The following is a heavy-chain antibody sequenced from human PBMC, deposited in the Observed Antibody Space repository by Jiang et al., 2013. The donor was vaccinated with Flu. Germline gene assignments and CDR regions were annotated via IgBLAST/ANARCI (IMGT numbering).Heavy chain of an antibody. Sequence: PGLVKPSGTLSLTCAVSGGSISSSNWWSWVRQPPGKGLEWIGEIYHSGSTNYNPSLKSRVTISVDKSKNQFSLKLSSVTAADTAVYYCASGGYCSGGSCYTRWWGQGTLVTVSS. V-gene: IGHV4-4*02. CDR1: GGSISSSNW. CDR2: IYHSGST. CDR3: ASGGYCSGGSCYTRW. J-gene: IGHJ4*02. D-gene: IGHD2-15*01.